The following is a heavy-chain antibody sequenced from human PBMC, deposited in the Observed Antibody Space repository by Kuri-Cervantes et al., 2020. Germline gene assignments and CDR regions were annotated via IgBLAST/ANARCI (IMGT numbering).Heavy chain of an antibody. CDR2: INPNDGGS. CDR3: ARDQGNWEAFDI. J-gene: IGHJ3*02. V-gene: IGHV1-2*04. Sequence: ASVKVSCKASGFTFTGYYIHWVRQAPGQGLEWMGWINPNDGGSQCEQKFQGWVTMTRDTSITTVYMELSRLKSDDTAVYYCARDQGNWEAFDIWGQGTMVTVSS. CDR1: GFTFTGYY. D-gene: IGHD1-26*01.